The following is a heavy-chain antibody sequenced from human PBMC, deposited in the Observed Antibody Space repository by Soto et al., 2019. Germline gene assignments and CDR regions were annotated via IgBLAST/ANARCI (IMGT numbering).Heavy chain of an antibody. CDR1: GFTFSGSA. J-gene: IGHJ4*02. D-gene: IGHD3-22*01. Sequence: GGSLRLSCAASGFTFSGSAMHWVRQASGKGLEWVGRIRSKANSYATAYAASVKGRFTISRDDSKNTAYLQMNSLKTEDTAVYYCTRRPDSSYYDSSGSPDYWGQGTLVTVSS. V-gene: IGHV3-73*01. CDR2: IRSKANSYAT. CDR3: TRRPDSSYYDSSGSPDY.